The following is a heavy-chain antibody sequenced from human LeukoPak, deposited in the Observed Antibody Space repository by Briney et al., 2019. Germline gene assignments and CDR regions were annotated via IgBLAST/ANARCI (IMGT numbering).Heavy chain of an antibody. CDR1: GFTFSSYA. J-gene: IGHJ4*02. D-gene: IGHD3-22*01. CDR3: ARDPSSGYYYYFDY. Sequence: GRSLRLSCAASGFTFSSYAMHWVRQAPGKGLEWVAVISYDGSNKYYADSVKGRFTISRDSSKNTLYLQMNSLRAKDTAVYYCARDPSSGYYYYFDYWGQGTLVTVSS. CDR2: ISYDGSNK. V-gene: IGHV3-30-3*01.